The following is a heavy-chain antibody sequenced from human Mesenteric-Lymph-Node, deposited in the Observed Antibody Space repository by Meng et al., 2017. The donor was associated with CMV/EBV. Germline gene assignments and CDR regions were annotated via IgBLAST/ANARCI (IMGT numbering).Heavy chain of an antibody. J-gene: IGHJ3*02. D-gene: IGHD2-2*01. Sequence: GESLKISCAASGFTFDDYGMSWVRQAPGKGLEWICGINWNGGTTTYADSVKGRFTISRDNAKNSLFLQMTSLRAEDTAVYYCTRDWSDTSRSRFDIWGQGTMVTVSS. CDR3: TRDWSDTSRSRFDI. CDR2: INWNGGTT. V-gene: IGHV3-20*04. CDR1: GFTFDDYG.